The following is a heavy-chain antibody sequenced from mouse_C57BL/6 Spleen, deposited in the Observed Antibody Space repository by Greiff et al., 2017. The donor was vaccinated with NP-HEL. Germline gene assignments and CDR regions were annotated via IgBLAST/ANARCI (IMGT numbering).Heavy chain of an antibody. CDR3: ARSGYYGSREGTWFAY. CDR1: GYTFTSYG. V-gene: IGHV1-81*01. D-gene: IGHD1-1*01. Sequence: QVQLQQSGAELARPGASVKLSCKASGYTFTSYGISWVKQRTGQGLEWIGEIYPRSGNTYYNEKFKGKATLTADKSSSTAYMELRSLTSEDSAVYFCARSGYYGSREGTWFAYWGQGTLVTVSA. CDR2: IYPRSGNT. J-gene: IGHJ3*01.